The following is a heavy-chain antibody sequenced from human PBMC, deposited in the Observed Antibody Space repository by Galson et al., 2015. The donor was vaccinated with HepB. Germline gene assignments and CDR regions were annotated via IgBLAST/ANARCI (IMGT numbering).Heavy chain of an antibody. CDR2: ISSSSSTI. J-gene: IGHJ3*02. CDR1: GFTFSSYS. CDR3: ARDLYERPDAFDI. Sequence: SLRLSCAASGFTFSSYSTNWVRQAPGKGLEWVSYISSSSSTIYYADSVKGRFTISRDNAKNSLYLQMNSLRAEDTAVYYCARDLYERPDAFDIWGQGTMVTVSS. D-gene: IGHD2-8*01. V-gene: IGHV3-48*04.